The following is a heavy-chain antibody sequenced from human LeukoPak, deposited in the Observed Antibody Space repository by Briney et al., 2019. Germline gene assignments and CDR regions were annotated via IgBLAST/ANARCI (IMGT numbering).Heavy chain of an antibody. V-gene: IGHV3-74*01. D-gene: IGHD2-15*01. CDR3: ERPPPRGASLVL. Sequence: GGSLRLSCAASGFTFSSYWMHWVRQAPGKGLVWVSRINSDGSSTSYADSVKGRFTISRDNAKNTLYLQMNSLRAEDTAVYYWERPPPRGASLVLGGRAPLVIVPS. CDR2: INSDGSST. J-gene: IGHJ2*01. CDR1: GFTFSSYW.